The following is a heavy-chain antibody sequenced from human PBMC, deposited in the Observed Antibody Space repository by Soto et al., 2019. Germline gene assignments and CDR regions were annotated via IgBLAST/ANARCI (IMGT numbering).Heavy chain of an antibody. V-gene: IGHV4-30-2*01. Sequence: SETLSLTCAVSGGSISSGGYSWNWIRQPPGKGLEWIGYIYHSGSTCYSPSLKSRVTISVDGSKNQFFLKLSSVTAADTAVYYCARDERDYYALRYWGQGALVTVSA. J-gene: IGHJ4*02. CDR3: ARDERDYYALRY. CDR1: GGSISSGGYS. CDR2: IYHSGST. D-gene: IGHD3-22*01.